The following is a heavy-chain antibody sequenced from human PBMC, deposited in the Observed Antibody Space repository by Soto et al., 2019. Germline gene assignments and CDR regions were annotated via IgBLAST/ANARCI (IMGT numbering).Heavy chain of an antibody. CDR3: AGASDSTWYNWLDP. J-gene: IGHJ5*02. Sequence: QVQLVQSGAEVGKPGSSVKVSCKAPGGNFSSNGIRWVRQAPGQGLEFMGGIIPTFGTTNYAHKFRGRVTITADESTGTAYMELSSLRSDDTAVYYCAGASDSTWYNWLDPWGQGTLVTVSS. CDR1: GGNFSSNG. D-gene: IGHD5-18*01. V-gene: IGHV1-69*01. CDR2: IIPTFGTT.